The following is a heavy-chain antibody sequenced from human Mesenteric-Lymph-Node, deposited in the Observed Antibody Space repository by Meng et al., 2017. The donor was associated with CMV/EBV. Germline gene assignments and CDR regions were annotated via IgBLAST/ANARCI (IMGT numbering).Heavy chain of an antibody. D-gene: IGHD3-22*01. CDR3: ARDGRYYDSSGYYEYWYFDL. V-gene: IGHV3-21*01. CDR1: GFTFSDYS. CDR2: ISSSDYI. J-gene: IGHJ2*01. Sequence: GESLKISCTASGFTFSDYSMNWVRQAPGKGLEWVASISSSDYISYADSLRGRFTISRDNAENSLYLQMNSLRAEDTAVYYCARDGRYYDSSGYYEYWYFDLWGRGTLVTVSS.